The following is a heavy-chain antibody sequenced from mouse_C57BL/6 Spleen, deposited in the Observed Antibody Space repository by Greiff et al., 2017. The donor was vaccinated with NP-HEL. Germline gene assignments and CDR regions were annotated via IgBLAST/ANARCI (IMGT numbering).Heavy chain of an antibody. V-gene: IGHV1-42*01. J-gene: IGHJ2*01. CDR1: GYSFTGYY. Sequence: EVQLQESGPELVKPGASVKISCKASGYSFTGYYMNWVKQSPEKSLEWIGEINPSTGGTTYNQKFKAKATLTVDKSSSTAYMQLKSLTSEDSAVYYCASRAYYSNYGWGSYFDYWGQGTTLTVSS. CDR3: ASRAYYSNYGWGSYFDY. CDR2: INPSTGGT. D-gene: IGHD2-5*01.